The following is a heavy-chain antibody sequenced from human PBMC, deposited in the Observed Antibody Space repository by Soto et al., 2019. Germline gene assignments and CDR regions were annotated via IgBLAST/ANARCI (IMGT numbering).Heavy chain of an antibody. CDR2: IYYSGST. CDR1: GGSISSSSYY. J-gene: IGHJ4*02. D-gene: IGHD4-17*01. Sequence: PSETLSLTCTVSGGSISSSSYYWGWIRQPPGKGLEWIGSIYYSGSTYYNPSLKSRVTISVDTSKNQFSLKLSSVTAADTAVYYCASLKSHDYEDYWGQGTLVTVSS. V-gene: IGHV4-39*01. CDR3: ASLKSHDYEDY.